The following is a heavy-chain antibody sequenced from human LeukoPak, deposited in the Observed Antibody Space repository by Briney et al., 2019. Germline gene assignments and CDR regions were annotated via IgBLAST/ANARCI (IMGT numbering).Heavy chain of an antibody. V-gene: IGHV3-23*01. Sequence: GGSLGLSCVASGFTFSAYAISWVRQAPGKGLEWVSGSSASGSSTYYADSVAGRVTISRDTSKNTLYLQMNSLRAEDTAVYYCAKHLGWGPSGSNWFDPWGQGTLVTVSS. CDR2: SSASGSST. CDR3: AKHLGWGPSGSNWFDP. D-gene: IGHD6-25*01. CDR1: GFTFSAYA. J-gene: IGHJ5*02.